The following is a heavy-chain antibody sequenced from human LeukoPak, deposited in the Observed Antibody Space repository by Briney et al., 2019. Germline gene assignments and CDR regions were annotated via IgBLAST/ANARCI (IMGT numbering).Heavy chain of an antibody. V-gene: IGHV3-53*01. CDR2: IYSGGST. CDR1: GFTVSSND. J-gene: IGHJ4*02. Sequence: PGGAVRLSCAASGFTVSSNDMSWVRQAPGKGLEWVSVIYSGGSTYYADSVKGRFTISRDNSKNTLYLQMNSLRAEDTAVYYCARVEEGHFDYWSQGTLVTVSS. CDR3: ARVEEGHFDY.